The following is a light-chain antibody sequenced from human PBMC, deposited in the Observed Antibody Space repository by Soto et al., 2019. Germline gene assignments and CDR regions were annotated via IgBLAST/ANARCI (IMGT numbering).Light chain of an antibody. CDR2: GAS. J-gene: IGKJ1*01. CDR3: QQYSSTFWT. CDR1: QSISSSY. V-gene: IGKV3-20*01. Sequence: EIVLTRSPGTLSLSPGERATLSCRASQSISSSYLAWYQQKPGQAPRLLVYGASSRATGIPDRFSGSGSGTDFTLTISRLEPEDFALYYCQQYSSTFWTFGQGTKVEIK.